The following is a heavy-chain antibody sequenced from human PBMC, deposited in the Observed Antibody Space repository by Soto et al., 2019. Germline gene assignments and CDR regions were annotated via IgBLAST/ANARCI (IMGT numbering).Heavy chain of an antibody. J-gene: IGHJ4*02. CDR2: IKQDGSEK. CDR1: GFTFRSYW. CDR3: ARERTIFGVSGY. V-gene: IGHV3-7*03. D-gene: IGHD3-3*01. Sequence: EVQLVESGGGLVQPGGSLRLSCAASGFTFRSYWMSWVRQARGKGLEWVANIKQDGSEKYYVDSVKGRFTISRDNAKNSLYLQMNSLRAEDTAVYYCARERTIFGVSGYWGQGTLVTVSS.